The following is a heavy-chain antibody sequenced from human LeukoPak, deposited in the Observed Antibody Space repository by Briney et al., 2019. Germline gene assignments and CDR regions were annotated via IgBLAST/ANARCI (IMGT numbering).Heavy chain of an antibody. J-gene: IGHJ2*01. CDR3: ARVGDHYHWNFDL. Sequence: GGSLILSCAASGLTVASKYMNWVRQAPGKGLEWASILYSGSDTYYSDSVMGRFTISRDNSRNTLFLQMDSLRVEDTAVYYCARVGDHYHWNFDLWGRGTLVTVSS. D-gene: IGHD3-10*01. V-gene: IGHV3-53*01. CDR2: LYSGSDT. CDR1: GLTVASKY.